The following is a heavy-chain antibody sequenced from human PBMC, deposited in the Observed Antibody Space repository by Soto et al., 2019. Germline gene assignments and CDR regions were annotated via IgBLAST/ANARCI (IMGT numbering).Heavy chain of an antibody. D-gene: IGHD1-26*01. Sequence: VRLSCAASGFSFSSYGMHWVRQAPGKGLDWVAVIWYDGSNKYYAESVKGRFTISRDNSKNTLYVQMNSLTVEDTAVYYCARAQYTGSYFDACDVWGQGTMVTVSS. V-gene: IGHV3-33*03. CDR2: IWYDGSNK. CDR3: ARAQYTGSYFDACDV. J-gene: IGHJ3*01. CDR1: GFSFSSYG.